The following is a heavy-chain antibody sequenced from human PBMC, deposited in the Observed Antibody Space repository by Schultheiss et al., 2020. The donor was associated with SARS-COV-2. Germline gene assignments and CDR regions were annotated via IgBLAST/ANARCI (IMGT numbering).Heavy chain of an antibody. CDR2: ISGSGGST. D-gene: IGHD4-17*01. CDR1: GFTFSSYA. V-gene: IGHV3-23*01. CDR3: ARDAGSTVTTLSDY. J-gene: IGHJ4*02. Sequence: GGSLRLSCAASGFTFSSYAMSWVRQAPGKGLEWVSAISGSGGSTYYADSVKGRFTISRDNSKNTLYLQMNSLRAEDTAVYYCARDAGSTVTTLSDYWGQGTRVTVAS.